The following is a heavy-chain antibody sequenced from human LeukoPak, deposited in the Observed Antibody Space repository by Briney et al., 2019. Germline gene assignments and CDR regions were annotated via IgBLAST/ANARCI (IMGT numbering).Heavy chain of an antibody. Sequence: PGGSLRLSCAATGFIFSNYWMSWVRQAPGKGLERVANIKEDGSEIDSVDSIKGRFTISRDNAKNSLYLQMNSPRAEDTAVYYCARVLLWDPYYFDYWGQGTLVTVSS. CDR1: GFIFSNYW. CDR3: ARVLLWDPYYFDY. CDR2: IKEDGSEI. J-gene: IGHJ4*02. D-gene: IGHD3-10*01. V-gene: IGHV3-7*03.